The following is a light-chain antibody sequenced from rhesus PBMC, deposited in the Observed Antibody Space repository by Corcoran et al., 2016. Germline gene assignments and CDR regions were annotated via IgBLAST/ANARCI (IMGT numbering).Light chain of an antibody. Sequence: DIQMTQSPSSLSASVGDRVTITCRASENVNNYLHWYQQTQGKAPKLLLYAASTLQSGVPSRFSGSGSGTDYTFTISSLQPEDVATYYCQHSYGTPFTFGPGTKLDIK. CDR3: QHSYGTPFT. V-gene: IGKV1-74*01. CDR1: ENVNNY. J-gene: IGKJ3*01. CDR2: AAS.